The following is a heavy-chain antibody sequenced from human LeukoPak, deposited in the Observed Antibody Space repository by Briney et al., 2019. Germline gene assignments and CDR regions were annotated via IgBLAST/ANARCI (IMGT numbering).Heavy chain of an antibody. Sequence: ASVKVSCKASGYTFTSFGISWLRQAPGQGLEWMGWISAYNGNTNYAQKLQGRVTMTTDTSTSTAYMELRSLRSDDTAVYYCASAYYYDSSGYSYPFDYWGQGTLVTVSS. D-gene: IGHD3-22*01. V-gene: IGHV1-18*01. J-gene: IGHJ4*02. CDR1: GYTFTSFG. CDR2: ISAYNGNT. CDR3: ASAYYYDSSGYSYPFDY.